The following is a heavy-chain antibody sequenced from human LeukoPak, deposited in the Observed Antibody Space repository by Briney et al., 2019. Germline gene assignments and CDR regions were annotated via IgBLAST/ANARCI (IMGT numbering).Heavy chain of an antibody. D-gene: IGHD1-26*01. J-gene: IGHJ4*02. Sequence: GASVKVSCKASGYTFTSYYMHCVRQAPGQGLEWMGIINPSGGSTSYAQKFQGRVTMTRDMSTSTVYMQLSSLRSEDTAVYYCAREILSGTYALDYWGQGTLVTVSS. CDR3: AREILSGTYALDY. CDR1: GYTFTSYY. V-gene: IGHV1-46*01. CDR2: INPSGGST.